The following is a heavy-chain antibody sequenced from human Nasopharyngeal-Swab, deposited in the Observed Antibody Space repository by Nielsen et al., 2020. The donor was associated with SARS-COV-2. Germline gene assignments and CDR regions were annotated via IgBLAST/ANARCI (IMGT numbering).Heavy chain of an antibody. V-gene: IGHV7-4-1*02. CDR3: ARSIVGATTRFDY. Sequence: ASVKVSCKASGYTFTSYAMNWVRQAPGQGPEWMGWINTNTGNPTYAQGSTGRFVFSLDTSVSTAYLQISSLKAEDTDVYYCARSIVGATTRFDYWGQGTLVTVSS. D-gene: IGHD1-26*01. J-gene: IGHJ4*02. CDR2: INTNTGNP. CDR1: GYTFTSYA.